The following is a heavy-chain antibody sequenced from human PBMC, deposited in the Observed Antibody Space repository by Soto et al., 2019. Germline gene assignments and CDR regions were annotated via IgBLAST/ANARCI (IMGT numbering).Heavy chain of an antibody. J-gene: IGHJ4*02. CDR3: AHSRYSRSSFDY. Sequence: SGPTLVNPTQTLTLTCTFSGVSLTSNDLGVGWIRQPPGKALEWLALIYWDDDKRYSPSLKSRLTITKDTSKNQVVLRMTNMDPVDTATYYCAHSRYSRSSFDYWGQGTLVTVS. CDR2: IYWDDDK. D-gene: IGHD6-6*01. CDR1: GVSLTSNDLG. V-gene: IGHV2-5*02.